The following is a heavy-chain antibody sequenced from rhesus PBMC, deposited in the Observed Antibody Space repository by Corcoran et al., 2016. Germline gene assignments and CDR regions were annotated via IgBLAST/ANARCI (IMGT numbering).Heavy chain of an antibody. V-gene: IGHV3S5*01. CDR1: GFTFSSYG. J-gene: IGHJ4*01. CDR3: AKCWSVLPRFDY. Sequence: EVQLVESGGGLVQPGGSLRLSCAASGFTFSSYGMICVRQAPGQGLEWVSYISNGGGSTYYADSVKGRFTISRDNSKNTLSLQRNSLRAEDTAGYYCAKCWSVLPRFDYWGQGVLVTVSS. D-gene: IGHD3-22*01. CDR2: ISNGGGST.